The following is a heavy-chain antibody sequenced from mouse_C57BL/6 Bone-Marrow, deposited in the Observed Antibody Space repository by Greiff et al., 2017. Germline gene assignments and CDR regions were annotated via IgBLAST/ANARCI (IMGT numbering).Heavy chain of an antibody. CDR2: ISSGSGAI. CDR3: ARKRLRRYAMDY. CDR1: GFTFSAYG. D-gene: IGHD2-4*01. V-gene: IGHV5-17*01. J-gene: IGHJ4*01. Sequence: EVKVVESGGGLVKPGGSLKLSCAASGFTFSAYGMHWVRQAPEKGLEWVAYISSGSGAIYYADTVKGRFTFSRDNAKNTLFLQMTSLRSEDTAMDYCARKRLRRYAMDYWGQGTSVTVSS.